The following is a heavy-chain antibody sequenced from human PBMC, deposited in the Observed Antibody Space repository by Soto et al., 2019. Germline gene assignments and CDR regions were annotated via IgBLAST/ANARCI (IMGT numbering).Heavy chain of an antibody. J-gene: IGHJ4*02. CDR1: GGSISSGGYY. CDR3: AREAYCGADGDFDH. D-gene: IGHD2-21*02. CDR2: IYYSGSP. Sequence: PSETLSLTCTVSGGSISSGGYYWSWIRQHPGKGLEWIGYIYYSGSPYYNPSLQSRGTISVDTSKNQFSLELSSLTAANTAVYYWAREAYCGADGDFDHWGQLTQVTLSS. V-gene: IGHV4-31*03.